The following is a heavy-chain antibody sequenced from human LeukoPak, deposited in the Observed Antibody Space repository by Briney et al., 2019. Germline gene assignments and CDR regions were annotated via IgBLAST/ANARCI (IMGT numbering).Heavy chain of an antibody. CDR3: AKAWTDYWYFDL. D-gene: IGHD3/OR15-3a*01. CDR1: GFTFSSYA. V-gene: IGHV3-23*01. Sequence: PGASLRLSCAVSGFTFSSYAMTWVRQAPGKGLEWVSAIGVGGSNTFYADSVKGRFTISRDNSKNTLYLQVSSLRAEDTAVYYCAKAWTDYWYFDLWGRGTLVTVSS. CDR2: IGVGGSNT. J-gene: IGHJ2*01.